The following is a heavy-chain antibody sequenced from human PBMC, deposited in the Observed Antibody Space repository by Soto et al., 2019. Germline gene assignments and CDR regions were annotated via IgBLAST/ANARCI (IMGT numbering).Heavy chain of an antibody. CDR3: ARSYYDRSGYAVDP. Sequence: SETLSLTWRVSGGSISDDYWSWIRQPPGKRLEWIGYMYKGGSINYNPSLKSRVTFSVDTSKNQFSLKLSSVTAADTAVYYCARSYYDRSGYAVDPWGQGTLVTVSS. D-gene: IGHD3-22*01. J-gene: IGHJ5*02. V-gene: IGHV4-4*09. CDR1: GGSISDDY. CDR2: MYKGGSI.